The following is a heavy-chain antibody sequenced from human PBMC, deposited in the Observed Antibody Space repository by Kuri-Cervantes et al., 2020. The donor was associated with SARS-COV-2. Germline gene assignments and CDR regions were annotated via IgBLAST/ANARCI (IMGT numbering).Heavy chain of an antibody. D-gene: IGHD4-17*01. CDR2: INPDTGNA. Sequence: ASVKVSCKASGYTFTTSDINWVRQATGQGLEWMGWINPDTGNAGYAQKFQGRVTVTRDTSTSTVYMELSSLRSEDTAIYYCAKDQGSDYGDQLDFWGQGTLVTVSS. CDR1: GYTFTTSD. CDR3: AKDQGSDYGDQLDF. V-gene: IGHV1-8*02. J-gene: IGHJ4*02.